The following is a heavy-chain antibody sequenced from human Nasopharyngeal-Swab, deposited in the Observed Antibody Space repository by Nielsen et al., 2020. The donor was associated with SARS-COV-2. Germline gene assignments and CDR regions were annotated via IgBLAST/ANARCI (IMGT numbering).Heavy chain of an antibody. J-gene: IGHJ4*02. CDR2: INYDGTIT. Sequence: GGSLRLSCAVSGFSFTTTWFQWVRQAPGKGLAWVSIINYDGTITRYADSVKGRFTVSRDNARNTVYLHMNSLEPEDTAVYFCTNGPTATTSQWFGYWGQGTLVTVSS. CDR3: TNGPTATTSQWFGY. CDR1: GFSFTTTW. V-gene: IGHV3-74*01. D-gene: IGHD2-2*01.